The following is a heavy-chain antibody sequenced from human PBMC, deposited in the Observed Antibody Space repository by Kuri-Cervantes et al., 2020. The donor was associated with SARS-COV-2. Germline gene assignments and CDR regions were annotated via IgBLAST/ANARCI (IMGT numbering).Heavy chain of an antibody. D-gene: IGHD3-3*01. CDR1: GFTFSDYY. CDR3: ATGVNHGGLTIFGVVIPPFDY. Sequence: GGSLRLSCAASGFTFSDYYMSWIRQAPGKGLEWVSYISSSGSTIYYADSVKGRFTISRDNAKNSLYLQMNSLRVEDTAVYYCATGVNHGGLTIFGVVIPPFDYWGQGTLVTVSS. CDR2: ISSSGSTI. V-gene: IGHV3-11*04. J-gene: IGHJ4*02.